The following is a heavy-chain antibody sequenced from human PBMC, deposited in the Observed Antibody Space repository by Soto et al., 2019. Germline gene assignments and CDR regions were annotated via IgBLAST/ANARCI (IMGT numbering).Heavy chain of an antibody. V-gene: IGHV4-30-4*01. CDR2: IYKSGST. CDR3: AREVNRVGDSDAFDI. D-gene: IGHD2-21*02. Sequence: QVQLQESGPGLVKPSQTLSLTCTVSGGSISSGDYYWSWIRQPPGKGLEWIGYIYKSGSTYYNPSLKSRVTISVDTSKNQFSLKLCSVTAAYTAVYYCAREVNRVGDSDAFDIWGQGTMVTVSS. CDR1: GGSISSGDYY. J-gene: IGHJ3*02.